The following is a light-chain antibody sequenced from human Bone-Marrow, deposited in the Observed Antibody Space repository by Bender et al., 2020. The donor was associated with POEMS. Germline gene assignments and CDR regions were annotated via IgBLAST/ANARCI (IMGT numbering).Light chain of an antibody. Sequence: QSVLTQPTSASGTPGQRVTISCSGGSSNIGAHAVNWYQHLPGTAPKLLIYSSHRRPSEVPDRFSGSRSGTSASLAISGLESEEEADYYCAVWDDRLNGWVFGGGTKLTVL. CDR2: SSH. CDR1: SSNIGAHA. V-gene: IGLV1-44*01. CDR3: AVWDDRLNGWV. J-gene: IGLJ3*02.